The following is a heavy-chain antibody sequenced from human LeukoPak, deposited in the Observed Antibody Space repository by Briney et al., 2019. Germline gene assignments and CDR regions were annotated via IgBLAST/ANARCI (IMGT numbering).Heavy chain of an antibody. D-gene: IGHD1-26*01. CDR3: ARQGGWGGAASLIEF. CDR1: GVSISTSINY. J-gene: IGHJ4*02. V-gene: IGHV4-39*01. Sequence: SETLSLTCSVSGVSISTSINYWAWIRQPPGKGLEWIGSMFYRGSTYYNPSLRSRVTISVDTSKNQFSLKLSSVTASDTAIFYCARQGGWGGAASLIEFWGQGTLVTVSS. CDR2: MFYRGST.